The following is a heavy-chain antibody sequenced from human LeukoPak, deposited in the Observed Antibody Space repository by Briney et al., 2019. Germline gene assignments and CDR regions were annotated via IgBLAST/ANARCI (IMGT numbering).Heavy chain of an antibody. D-gene: IGHD3-10*01. Sequence: SETLSLTCTVSGGSISSSSYYWGWIRQPPGKGLEWIGSIYYSGSTYYNPSLKSRVTISVDTSKNQFSLKLSSVTAADTAVYYCARHPRIAMVRGVIITINWFDPWGQGTLVTVSS. CDR3: ARHPRIAMVRGVIITINWFDP. CDR1: GGSISSSSYY. CDR2: IYYSGST. V-gene: IGHV4-39*01. J-gene: IGHJ5*02.